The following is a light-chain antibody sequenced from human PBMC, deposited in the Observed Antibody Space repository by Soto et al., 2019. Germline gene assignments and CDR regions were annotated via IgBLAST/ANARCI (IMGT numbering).Light chain of an antibody. V-gene: IGKV1-5*03. J-gene: IGKJ2*01. Sequence: DIQMTQSPSTLSASVGDRVTITCRASQSISSWLAWYQQKPGKAPKLLIYKASSLESGVPSRFSGSGSGTECTLTISSLQPDDFATYYRQQYNSYPYTFGQGTKLEIK. CDR2: KAS. CDR3: QQYNSYPYT. CDR1: QSISSW.